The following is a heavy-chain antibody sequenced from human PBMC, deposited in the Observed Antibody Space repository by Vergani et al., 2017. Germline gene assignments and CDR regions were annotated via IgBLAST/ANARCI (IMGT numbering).Heavy chain of an antibody. CDR1: GYTFTSYY. V-gene: IGHV1-46*01. CDR2: INPSGGST. J-gene: IGHJ4*02. CDR3: ARGRDGYNSLGYYFDY. D-gene: IGHD5-24*01. Sequence: QVQLVQSGAEVKKPGASVKVSCKASGYTFTSYYMHWVRQAPGQGLDWMGIINPSGGSTSYAQKFQGRVTMTRDTSTSTVYMELSSLRSEDTAVYYCARGRDGYNSLGYYFDYWGQGTLVTVSS.